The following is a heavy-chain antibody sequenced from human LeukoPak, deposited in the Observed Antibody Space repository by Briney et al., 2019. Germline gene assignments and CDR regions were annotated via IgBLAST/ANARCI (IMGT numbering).Heavy chain of an antibody. V-gene: IGHV3-73*01. J-gene: IGHJ4*02. CDR2: IRSKANSYAT. CDR1: GFTFSGSA. CDR3: TTDGQWLVRKFDY. Sequence: GGSLRLSCAASGFTFSGSAMHWVRQASGKGLELVGRIRSKANSYATAYAASVKGRFTISRDDSKNTAYLQMNSLKTEDPAVYYCTTDGQWLVRKFDYWGQGTLVTVSS. D-gene: IGHD6-19*01.